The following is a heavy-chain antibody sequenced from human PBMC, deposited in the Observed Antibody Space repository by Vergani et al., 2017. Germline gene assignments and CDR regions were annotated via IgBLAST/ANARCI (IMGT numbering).Heavy chain of an antibody. CDR2: MYHSGST. CDR1: GGSMSGYY. Sequence: QLRLQESGPGLVKPSETLSLTCSVSGGSMSGYYWSWIPQPPGKELEWIGYMYHSGSTNYNPSLETRVTISGDTSKNQFSLKLNSVTAADTAVYYCGRVADFYGLGSRLLDLWGQGILVTVSS. V-gene: IGHV4-59*01. CDR3: GRVADFYGLGSRLLDL. D-gene: IGHD3-10*01. J-gene: IGHJ5*02.